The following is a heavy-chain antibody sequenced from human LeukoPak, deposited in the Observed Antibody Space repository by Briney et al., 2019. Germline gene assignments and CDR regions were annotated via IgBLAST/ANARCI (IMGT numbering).Heavy chain of an antibody. J-gene: IGHJ4*02. CDR3: ARFRGTYPIDY. CDR2: INPSGGGT. Sequence: ASVKVSCMASGYTFTNYFMHWVRQAPGQGLEWMGVINPSGGGTAYAQKFQGRVTMTRDTSTSTVYMELSSLRSEDTAVYYCARFRGTYPIDYWGQGSRLSVSS. CDR1: GYTFTNYF. V-gene: IGHV1-46*01. D-gene: IGHD1-14*01.